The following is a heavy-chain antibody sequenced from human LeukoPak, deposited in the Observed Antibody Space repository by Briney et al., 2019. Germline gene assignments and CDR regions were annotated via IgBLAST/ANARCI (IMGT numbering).Heavy chain of an antibody. CDR2: IYYSGST. CDR3: ARVLSITIFGVAPGSLDV. V-gene: IGHV4-39*07. Sequence: SETLSLTCTVSGGSISSSSYYCGSIRQPPGKGLEWIGSIYYSGSTYYNPSLKSRVTISVDTSKNQFSLKLSSVTAADTAVYYCARVLSITIFGVAPGSLDVWGKGTTVTVSS. J-gene: IGHJ6*04. CDR1: GGSISSSSYY. D-gene: IGHD3-3*01.